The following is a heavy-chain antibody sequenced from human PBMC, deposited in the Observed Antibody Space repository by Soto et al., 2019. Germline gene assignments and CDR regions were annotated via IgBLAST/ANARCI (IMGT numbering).Heavy chain of an antibody. J-gene: IGHJ4*02. V-gene: IGHV3-23*01. Sequence: EVQLLESGGGLVQPGGSLRLSCAASGVIFSNYAMSWVRQAPGKGLEWVSSISSSGSNTYYADFVKGRFTISRDNSKNTLYRQMNSLRADDTAVYYCAKDYPDSGYFWGQGTLVTVSS. CDR3: AKDYPDSGYF. CDR1: GVIFSNYA. D-gene: IGHD5-12*01. CDR2: ISSSGSNT.